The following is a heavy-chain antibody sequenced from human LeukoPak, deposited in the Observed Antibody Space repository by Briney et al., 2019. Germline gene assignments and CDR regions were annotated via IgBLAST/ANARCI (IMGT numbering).Heavy chain of an antibody. J-gene: IGHJ4*02. D-gene: IGHD6-13*01. Sequence: GGSLRLSCAASGFTFSSYEMNWVRQAPGKGLEWVSIIYGGGSVFYADSVKGRFTISRDNSKNTLYLQMNSLRAEDTAVYYCARDLMGIAYRGAFYYWGQGTLVTVSS. CDR2: IYGGGSV. CDR3: ARDLMGIAYRGAFYY. CDR1: GFTFSSYE. V-gene: IGHV3-53*01.